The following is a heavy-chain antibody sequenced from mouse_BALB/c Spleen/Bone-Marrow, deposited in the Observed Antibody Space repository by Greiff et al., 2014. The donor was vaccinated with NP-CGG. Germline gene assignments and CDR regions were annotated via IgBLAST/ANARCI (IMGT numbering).Heavy chain of an antibody. CDR3: AREAFLITRAGGC. CDR2: IWGDGST. D-gene: IGHD2-4*01. V-gene: IGHV2-6-7*01. Sequence: QVQLKESGPGLVAPSQSLSITCTVSGSSLTGYGVSWVRQPPGKGLEWLGMIWGDGSTAYKSALKSRLSISKDNSKSQVFLKMNSLQTDDTARYYCAREAFLITRAGGCGGQGTAVAVSS. CDR1: GSSLTGYG. J-gene: IGHJ4*01.